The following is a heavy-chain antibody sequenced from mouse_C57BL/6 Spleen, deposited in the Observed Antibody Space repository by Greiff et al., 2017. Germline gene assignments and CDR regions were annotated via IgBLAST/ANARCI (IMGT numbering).Heavy chain of an antibody. CDR1: GFSLTSYG. CDR3: AKEAFYSNYWYFDV. CDR2: IWRGGGT. D-gene: IGHD2-5*01. V-gene: IGHV2-5*01. Sequence: QVQLQQSGPGLVQPSQSLSITCTVSGFSLTSYGVHWVRQSPGKGLEWLGVIWRGGGTDYNAAFMSRLSITKDNSKSHVFFKMNSLQADDTAIYXCAKEAFYSNYWYFDVWGTGTTVTVSS. J-gene: IGHJ1*03.